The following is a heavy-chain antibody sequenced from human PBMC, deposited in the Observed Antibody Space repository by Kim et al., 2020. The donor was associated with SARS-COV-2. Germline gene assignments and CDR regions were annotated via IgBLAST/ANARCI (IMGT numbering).Heavy chain of an antibody. Sequence: ASVKVSCKASGYTFTSYGISWVRQAPGQGLEWMGWISAYNGNTNYAQKLQGRVTMTTDTSTSTAYMELRSLRSDDTAVYYCARVYRGYSYGHGVYYGMDVWGQGTTVTVSS. J-gene: IGHJ6*02. CDR3: ARVYRGYSYGHGVYYGMDV. CDR2: ISAYNGNT. CDR1: GYTFTSYG. D-gene: IGHD5-18*01. V-gene: IGHV1-18*01.